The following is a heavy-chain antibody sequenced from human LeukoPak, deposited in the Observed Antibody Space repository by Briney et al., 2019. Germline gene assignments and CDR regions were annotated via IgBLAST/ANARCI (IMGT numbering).Heavy chain of an antibody. CDR2: ISGSGGST. CDR1: GFTFSSYA. J-gene: IGHJ3*02. Sequence: GGSLRLSCAASGFTFSSYAMSWVRQAPGKGLEWVSAISGSGGSTYYADSVKGRFTISRDNYKKTLYLKMNRLRAEDTAVYYCAKDPESGSYYDDAFDIWGQGTMVTISS. D-gene: IGHD1-26*01. V-gene: IGHV3-23*01. CDR3: AKDPESGSYYDDAFDI.